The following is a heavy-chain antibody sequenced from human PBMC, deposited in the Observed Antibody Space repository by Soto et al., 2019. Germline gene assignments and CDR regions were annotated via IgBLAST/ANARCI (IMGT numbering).Heavy chain of an antibody. Sequence: LRLSCAASGFTFSSYSMNWVRQAPGKGLEWVSSISSSTTYIYYADSVKGRFTISRDNAKNSLYLQMNSLRAEDTAVYYCARESPATIFGVVTNTDLFGYWGQGTLVTVSS. CDR1: GFTFSSYS. J-gene: IGHJ4*02. D-gene: IGHD3-3*01. CDR2: ISSSTTYI. V-gene: IGHV3-21*01. CDR3: ARESPATIFGVVTNTDLFGY.